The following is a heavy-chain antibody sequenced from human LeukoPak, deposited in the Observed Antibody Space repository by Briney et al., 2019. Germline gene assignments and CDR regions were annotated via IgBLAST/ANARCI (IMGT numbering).Heavy chain of an antibody. D-gene: IGHD6-13*01. J-gene: IGHJ4*02. CDR1: GYTFTSYG. Sequence: ASVKVSCKASGYTFTSYGISWVRQAPGQGLEWMGWISAYNGNTNYAQKLQGRVTMTTDKSTSTAYMELRSLRSDDTAVYYCARGGPLYSSSWYGDYFDYWGQGTLVTVSS. V-gene: IGHV1-18*01. CDR3: ARGGPLYSSSWYGDYFDY. CDR2: ISAYNGNT.